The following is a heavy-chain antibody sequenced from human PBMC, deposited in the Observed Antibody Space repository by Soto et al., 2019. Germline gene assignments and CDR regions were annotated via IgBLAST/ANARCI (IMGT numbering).Heavy chain of an antibody. CDR3: AKPDYVWGSYRPFDY. CDR2: ISGSGGST. J-gene: IGHJ4*02. CDR1: GFTFSSYA. D-gene: IGHD3-16*02. Sequence: EVQLLESGGGLVQPGGSLRLSCEASGFTFSSYAMSWVRQAPGKGLEWVSAISGSGGSTYYADSVKGRFTISRDNSKNTLYLQMNSLRAEDTAVYYCAKPDYVWGSYRPFDYWGQGTLVTVSS. V-gene: IGHV3-23*01.